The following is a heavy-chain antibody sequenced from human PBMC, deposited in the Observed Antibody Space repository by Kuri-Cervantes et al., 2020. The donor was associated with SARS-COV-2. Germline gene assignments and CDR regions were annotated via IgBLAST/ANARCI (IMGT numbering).Heavy chain of an antibody. V-gene: IGHV3-73*01. J-gene: IGHJ6*02. CDR2: IRSKANSYAT. D-gene: IGHD2-2*01. CDR3: TTRERKGPPPAATGGYYYYGMDV. CDR1: GFTFSSYA. Sequence: GESLKISCAASGFTFSSYAMHWVRQASGKGLEWVGRIRSKANSYATAYAASVKGRFTISRDDSKNTAYLQMNSLKTEDTAVYYCTTRERKGPPPAATGGYYYYGMDVCGQAIT.